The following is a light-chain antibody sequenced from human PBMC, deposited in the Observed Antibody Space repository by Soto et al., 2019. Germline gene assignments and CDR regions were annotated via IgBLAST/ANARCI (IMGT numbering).Light chain of an antibody. CDR2: AAS. V-gene: IGKV1-39*01. J-gene: IGKJ5*01. CDR3: QQSYSTTGIT. Sequence: DIQMTQYPSSLSASVGDRVTITCLASQSISSYLNWYQQKPGKAPKLLIYAASSLQSGVPSRFSGSGSGTDFTLTISSLQPEDFATYYCQQSYSTTGITFGQGTRLEIK. CDR1: QSISSY.